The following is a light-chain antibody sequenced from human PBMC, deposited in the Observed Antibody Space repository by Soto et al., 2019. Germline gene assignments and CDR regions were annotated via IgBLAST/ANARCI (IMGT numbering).Light chain of an antibody. V-gene: IGKV3-15*01. CDR1: QSVSSN. J-gene: IGKJ3*01. CDR2: GAS. Sequence: EIVMTQSPATLSVSPGERATLSCRASQSVSSNLAWYQQKPGQAPRLLIYGASTRATGIPARFSGSGSGTDFTLTISRLEPEDFAVYYCQQYGTSLFSFGPGTKVDL. CDR3: QQYGTSLFS.